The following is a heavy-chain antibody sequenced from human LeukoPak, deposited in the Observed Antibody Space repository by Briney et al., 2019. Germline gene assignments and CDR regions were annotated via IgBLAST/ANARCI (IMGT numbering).Heavy chain of an antibody. V-gene: IGHV3-9*01. CDR3: AKDSYPGNYYYMDV. J-gene: IGHJ6*03. CDR1: GFTFDDYA. Sequence: GGSLRLSCAASGFTFDDYAMHWVRQAPGKGLEWVSGISWNSGSIAYADSVKGRFTISRDNAKNSLYLQMNSLRAEDTALYYCAKDSYPGNYYYMDVWGKGTTVTVSS. D-gene: IGHD3-10*01. CDR2: ISWNSGSI.